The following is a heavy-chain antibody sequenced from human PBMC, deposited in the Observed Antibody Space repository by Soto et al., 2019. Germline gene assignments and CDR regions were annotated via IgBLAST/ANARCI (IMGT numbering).Heavy chain of an antibody. CDR2: IVPIYRTA. CDR1: GGTFSSYR. J-gene: IGHJ4*02. CDR3: VRDSGAKLSSS. V-gene: IGHV1-69*01. D-gene: IGHD6-13*01. Sequence: QVQLVQSGAEVKKPGSSVKVSCKASGGTFSSYRINWVRQAPGQGLEWVGGIVPIYRTADYAQKFQGRVTISADESARTSYMELRSLKSQDTGVYYCVRDSGAKLSSSWGQGTLVTVPS.